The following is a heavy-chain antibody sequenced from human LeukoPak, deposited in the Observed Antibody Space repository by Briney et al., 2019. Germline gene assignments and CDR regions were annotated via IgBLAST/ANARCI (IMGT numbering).Heavy chain of an antibody. CDR3: ARAPDILTGYYFDY. J-gene: IGHJ4*02. V-gene: IGHV1-18*01. CDR2: ISAYNGNT. Sequence: GASVKVSCKASGYTFTSYGISWVRQAPGQGLEWMGWISAYNGNTNYAQKLQGRVTMTTDTSTSTAYMELSRLRSDDTAVYYCARAPDILTGYYFDYWGQGTLVTVSS. CDR1: GYTFTSYG. D-gene: IGHD3-9*01.